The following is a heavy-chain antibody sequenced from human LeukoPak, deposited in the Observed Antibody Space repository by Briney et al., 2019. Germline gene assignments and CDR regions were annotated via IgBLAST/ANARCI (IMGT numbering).Heavy chain of an antibody. J-gene: IGHJ6*02. CDR1: GFTFSSYV. CDR3: AKGYVSHYYYGMDV. Sequence: GGTLRLSCAASGFTFSSYVMSWVRQAPGKGLEWVSGISGSGGSTYYADSVKGRFAISRDNSKNTLYLQMSSLRAEDTATYYCAKGYVSHYYYGMDVWGQGTTATVSS. CDR2: ISGSGGST. D-gene: IGHD5-12*01. V-gene: IGHV3-23*01.